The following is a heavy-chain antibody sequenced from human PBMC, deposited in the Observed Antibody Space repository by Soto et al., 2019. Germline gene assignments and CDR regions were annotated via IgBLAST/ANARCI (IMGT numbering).Heavy chain of an antibody. CDR3: AKEQSSGYYRVVDY. CDR1: GFTLSCCG. J-gene: IGHJ4*02. CDR2: ITYDGGDK. D-gene: IGHD6-19*01. Sequence: QVQVVESGGGVVQPGRSLRLSCAASGFTLSCCGMHWVRQAPGKGLEWVGVITYDGGDKHYADSVKGRFTISRDSSENTVYLQMNSVRVEDSAIYYCAKEQSSGYYRVVDYWGQGTLVTVSS. V-gene: IGHV3-30*18.